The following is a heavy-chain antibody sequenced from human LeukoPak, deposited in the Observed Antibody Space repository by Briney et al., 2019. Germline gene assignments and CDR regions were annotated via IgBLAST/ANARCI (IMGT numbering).Heavy chain of an antibody. CDR1: GFTFSTYE. CDR3: AREGPFDAFDI. V-gene: IGHV3-48*03. CDR2: ISSSGDTI. J-gene: IGHJ3*02. Sequence: GGSLRLSCAASGFTFSTYEMNWVRQAPGKELEWVSYISSSGDTIYYADSVRGRFTISRDNAKISLFLQMNSLRADDTALYYCAREGPFDAFDIWGQGTMVTVSS.